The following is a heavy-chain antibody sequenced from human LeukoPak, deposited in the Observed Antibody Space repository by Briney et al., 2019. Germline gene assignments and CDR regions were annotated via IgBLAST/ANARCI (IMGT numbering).Heavy chain of an antibody. V-gene: IGHV1-2*06. CDR3: ARSRVGATSSFDY. CDR2: ISPNSGGT. D-gene: IGHD1-26*01. CDR1: GYTFTGYY. J-gene: IGHJ4*02. Sequence: ASVKVSCKASGYTFTGYYMHWVRQAPGQGLEWMGRISPNSGGTNYAQKFQGRVTMTRDTSISTAYMELSRLRSDDTAVYYCARSRVGATSSFDYWGQGTLVTVSS.